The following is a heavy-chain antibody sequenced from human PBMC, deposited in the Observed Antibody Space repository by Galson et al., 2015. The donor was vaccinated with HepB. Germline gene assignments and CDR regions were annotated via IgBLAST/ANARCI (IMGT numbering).Heavy chain of an antibody. J-gene: IGHJ4*02. CDR2: INHSGST. V-gene: IGHV4-34*01. Sequence: ETLSLTCAVYGGSFSGYYWSWIRQPPGKGLEWIGEINHSGSTNYNPSLKGRVTISVDTSKNQFSLKLSSVTAADTAVYYCARGLWKQWLVRGYYFDYWGQGTLVTVSS. CDR1: GGSFSGYY. CDR3: ARGLWKQWLVRGYYFDY. D-gene: IGHD6-19*01.